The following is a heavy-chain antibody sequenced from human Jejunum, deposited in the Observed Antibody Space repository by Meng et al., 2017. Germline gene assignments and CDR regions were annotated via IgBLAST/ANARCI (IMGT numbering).Heavy chain of an antibody. CDR3: ARPKYSTGWGDAFDI. J-gene: IGHJ3*02. CDR2: IYPGFYPGDSNP. D-gene: IGHD6-25*01. V-gene: IGHV5-51*01. CDR1: GNCSSTYW. Sequence: GAFLKSSCKASGNCSSTYWIGWVRQMRGKVLEWVSIIYPGFYPGDSNPRYSPSFEGHVTISVDKSISTDYLQCSSLKASDSGMYYCARPKYSTGWGDAFDIWGQGTMVTVSS.